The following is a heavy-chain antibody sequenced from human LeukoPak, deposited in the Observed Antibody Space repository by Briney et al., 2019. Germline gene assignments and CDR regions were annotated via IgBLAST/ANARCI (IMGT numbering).Heavy chain of an antibody. D-gene: IGHD2-2*01. V-gene: IGHV3-53*01. CDR2: IYSGGST. CDR3: ARSDCSSTSCSSYYYYYMDV. J-gene: IGHJ6*03. Sequence: GGSLRLSCAASGFTVSSNYMSWVRQAPGKGLEWVSVIYSGGSTYYADSVKGRFTISRDNSKNTLYLQMSSLRAEDTAVYYCARSDCSSTSCSSYYYYYMDVWGKGTTVTVSS. CDR1: GFTVSSNY.